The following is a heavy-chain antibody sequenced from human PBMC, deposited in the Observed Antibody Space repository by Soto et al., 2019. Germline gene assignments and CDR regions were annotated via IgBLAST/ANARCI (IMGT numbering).Heavy chain of an antibody. D-gene: IGHD6-19*01. CDR2: IYHSGST. V-gene: IGHV4-4*02. CDR1: GGSISSSNW. CDR3: AREVAVAGTNYYYGMDV. Sequence: QVQLQESGPGLVKPSGTLSLTCAVSGGSISSSNWWSWVRQPPGKGLEWIGEIYHSGSTNYNPSLKSRVTISVDKSKNQFALKLSSVTAADTAVYYCAREVAVAGTNYYYGMDVWGQGTTVTVSS. J-gene: IGHJ6*02.